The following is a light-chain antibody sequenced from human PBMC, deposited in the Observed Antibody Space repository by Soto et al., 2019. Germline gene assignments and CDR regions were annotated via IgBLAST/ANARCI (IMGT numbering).Light chain of an antibody. CDR1: QSVFYSSNNKHY. CDR2: WAS. V-gene: IGKV4-1*01. J-gene: IGKJ2*01. CDR3: QQYYSTSYT. Sequence: DIVMAQSPDALAVSLGERAAINCKSSQSVFYSSNNKHYLAWYQQKPGQPPKLLIYWASTRESGVPDRFSGSGSGTDFTLTISSLQAEDVAVYYCQQYYSTSYTFGQGTKLEIK.